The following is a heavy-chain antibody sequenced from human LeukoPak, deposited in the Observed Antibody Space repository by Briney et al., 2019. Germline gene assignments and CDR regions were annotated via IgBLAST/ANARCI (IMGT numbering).Heavy chain of an antibody. V-gene: IGHV1-46*01. CDR2: INPSGGST. CDR3: ARLNDYGDY. CDR1: GYTLTELS. J-gene: IGHJ4*02. Sequence: ASVKVSCKVSGYTLTELSMHWVRQAPGQGLEWMGIINPSGGSTSYAQKFQGRVTMTRDTSTSTVYMELSSLRSEDTAVYYCARLNDYGDYWGQGTLVTVSS.